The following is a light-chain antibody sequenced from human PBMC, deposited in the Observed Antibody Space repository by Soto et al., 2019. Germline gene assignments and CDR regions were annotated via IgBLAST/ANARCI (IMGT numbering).Light chain of an antibody. Sequence: EIVLTQSPGTLSLSPGERATLSCRASQSVSSNYLAWYQQRSGQAPRLLIYDASNRPGGIPDRFSGSGSGTDFTLTIPRLEPEDFAVYYCQQYGGSPYTFGQGTKLEIK. CDR3: QQYGGSPYT. V-gene: IGKV3-20*01. J-gene: IGKJ2*01. CDR1: QSVSSNY. CDR2: DAS.